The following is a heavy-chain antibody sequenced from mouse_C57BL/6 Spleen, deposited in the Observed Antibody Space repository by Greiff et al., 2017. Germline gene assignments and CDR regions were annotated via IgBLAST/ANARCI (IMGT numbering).Heavy chain of an antibody. J-gene: IGHJ3*01. Sequence: QVQLQQPGAELVKPGTSVKLSCKASGYTFTSYWMHWVKQRPGQGLEWIGVIDPSDSYTNYNQKFKGKATLTVDTSSSTAYMQLSSLTSEDSAVYDCARDGYDLAWFAYWGQGTLVTVSA. CDR3: ARDGYDLAWFAY. V-gene: IGHV1-59*01. CDR1: GYTFTSYW. D-gene: IGHD2-2*01. CDR2: IDPSDSYT.